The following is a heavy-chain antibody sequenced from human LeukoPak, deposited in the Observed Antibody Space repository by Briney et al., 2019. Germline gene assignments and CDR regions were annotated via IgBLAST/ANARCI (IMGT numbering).Heavy chain of an antibody. CDR1: GFTFSSSS. V-gene: IGHV3-23*01. CDR3: AKDRVTASWYFDL. Sequence: GGSLRLSCAASGFTFSSSSLSWVRQAPGKGLEWVSGIFGSGVTTYYADSAKGRFTISRDNSKNTLYLQMNSLRAEDTAVYYCAKDRVTASWYFDLWGRGTLVTVSS. D-gene: IGHD2-21*02. CDR2: IFGSGVTT. J-gene: IGHJ2*01.